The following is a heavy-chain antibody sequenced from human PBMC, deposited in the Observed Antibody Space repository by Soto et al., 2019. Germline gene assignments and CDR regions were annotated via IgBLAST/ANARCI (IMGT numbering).Heavy chain of an antibody. V-gene: IGHV1-69*12. D-gene: IGHD3-22*01. CDR1: GGTFSSYA. J-gene: IGHJ4*02. CDR3: AMLEYCYESSSGHYFSF. CDR2: IIPIFGTA. Sequence: QVQLVQSGAEVKKPGSSVKVSCKASGGTFSSYAISWVRQAPGQGLEWMGGIIPIFGTANYAQKFQGRVTITAQDFSSAVWMKLRNLISEERSVYYCAMLEYCYESSSGHYFSFWRQGEMVTV.